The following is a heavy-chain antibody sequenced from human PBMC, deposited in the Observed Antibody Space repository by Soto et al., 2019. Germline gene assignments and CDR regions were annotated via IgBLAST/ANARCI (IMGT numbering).Heavy chain of an antibody. J-gene: IGHJ5*02. V-gene: IGHV1-46*01. CDR3: ARAPPTGVGVVITNWFDP. D-gene: IGHD3-3*01. Sequence: QVQLVQSGAEVKKPGASVKVSCKASGYTFTSYYMHWVRQAPGQGLEWMGIINPSGGSTSYAQKCTGRVTMTRDTSTSTVDMELSSLRSEDTAVYYRARAPPTGVGVVITNWFDPWGQGTLVTVSS. CDR1: GYTFTSYY. CDR2: INPSGGST.